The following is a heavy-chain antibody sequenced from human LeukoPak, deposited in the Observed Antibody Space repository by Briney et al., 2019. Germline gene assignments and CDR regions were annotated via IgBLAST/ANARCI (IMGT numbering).Heavy chain of an antibody. Sequence: GGSLRLSCAASGITVSSNYMSWGRQGLGKGLEWVSVIYRGGSTYYADSVKGRFTISRDNSKNTLYLQMNGLRTEDTAVYYCARVTFSSSWYYFDYWGQGTLVTVSS. V-gene: IGHV3-66*01. CDR1: GITVSSNY. CDR3: ARVTFSSSWYYFDY. D-gene: IGHD6-13*01. CDR2: IYRGGST. J-gene: IGHJ4*02.